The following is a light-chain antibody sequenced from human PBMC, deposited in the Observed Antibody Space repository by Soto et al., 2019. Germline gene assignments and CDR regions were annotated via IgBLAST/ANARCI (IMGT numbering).Light chain of an antibody. CDR2: DAY. Sequence: EVVLTQSPVTLSLSPGERATLSCRASQSFRGLLAWYQQKPGQAPRLLIYDAYNRATGIPPRFSGSGSGIDFTITISSLEPEDSAVYYCQQRHMWPITFGQGTRLEIK. CDR1: QSFRGL. CDR3: QQRHMWPIT. V-gene: IGKV3-11*01. J-gene: IGKJ5*01.